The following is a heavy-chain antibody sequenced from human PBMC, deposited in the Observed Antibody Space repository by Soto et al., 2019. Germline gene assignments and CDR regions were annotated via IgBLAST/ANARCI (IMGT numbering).Heavy chain of an antibody. J-gene: IGHJ5*02. Sequence: PSETLSLTCAVYGGSFSGHYWSWIRQPPGKGLEWIGEINHSGSTNYNPSLKSRVTISVDTSKNQFSLKLSSVTAADTAVYYCASRAGTGGLENWFDPWGQGTLVTVSS. V-gene: IGHV4-34*01. CDR1: GGSFSGHY. CDR2: INHSGST. CDR3: ASRAGTGGLENWFDP. D-gene: IGHD6-19*01.